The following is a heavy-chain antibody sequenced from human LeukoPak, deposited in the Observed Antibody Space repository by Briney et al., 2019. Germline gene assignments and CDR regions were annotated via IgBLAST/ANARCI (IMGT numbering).Heavy chain of an antibody. Sequence: GGSLRLSCAASGFTFSSSAMSWVRQVPGKGLEWVSGISASGGSTSYADSVRGRFTISRDNSKNTLYVQMNSLRDEDTAVYYCAEDQRWESPHYLDSWGQGTLVTVSS. CDR1: GFTFSSSA. V-gene: IGHV3-23*01. D-gene: IGHD1-26*01. J-gene: IGHJ4*02. CDR3: AEDQRWESPHYLDS. CDR2: ISASGGST.